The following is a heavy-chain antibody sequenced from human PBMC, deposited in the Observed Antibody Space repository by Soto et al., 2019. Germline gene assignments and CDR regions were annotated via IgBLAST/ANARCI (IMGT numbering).Heavy chain of an antibody. J-gene: IGHJ2*01. Sequence: PGGSLRLSCAASGFTFDDYAMHWVRQAPGKGLEWVSGISWNSGSIGYADSVKGRFTISRDNAKNSLYLQMNSLRAEDTALYYCAKANDYGDSWYFDLWGRGTLVTVSS. CDR2: ISWNSGSI. V-gene: IGHV3-9*01. CDR1: GFTFDDYA. D-gene: IGHD4-17*01. CDR3: AKANDYGDSWYFDL.